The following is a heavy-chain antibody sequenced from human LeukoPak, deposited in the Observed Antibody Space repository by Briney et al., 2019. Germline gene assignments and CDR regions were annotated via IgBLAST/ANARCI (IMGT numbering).Heavy chain of an antibody. V-gene: IGHV3-30*18. J-gene: IGHJ4*02. CDR3: AKGTLSAFDY. CDR2: ISYDGSNK. Sequence: GGSLRLSCAASGFTFSSYGMHWVRQAPGKGLEWVAVISYDGSNKYYADSVKGRFTISRDNSKNTLYLQMNSLRAEDTAVYYCAKGTLSAFDYWGQGTLVTVSS. D-gene: IGHD3-10*01. CDR1: GFTFSSYG.